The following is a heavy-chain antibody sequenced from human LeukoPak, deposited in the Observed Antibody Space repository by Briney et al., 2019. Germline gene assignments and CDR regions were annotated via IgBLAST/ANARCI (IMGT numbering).Heavy chain of an antibody. CDR1: GGSISSYY. J-gene: IGHJ3*02. CDR2: IYYSGIT. CDR3: ARAGRWEGRPHAFDI. D-gene: IGHD1-26*01. V-gene: IGHV4-59*01. Sequence: SETLSLTCTVSGGSISSYYWNWNRQPPGKGLEWIGYIYYSGITNYNPSLKSRVTISVDTSKSQSSLKLSSVTAADTAVYYCARAGRWEGRPHAFDIWGQGTMVTVSS.